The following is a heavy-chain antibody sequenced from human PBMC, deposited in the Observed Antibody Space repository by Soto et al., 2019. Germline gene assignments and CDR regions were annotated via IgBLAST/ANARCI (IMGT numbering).Heavy chain of an antibody. V-gene: IGHV4-31*03. CDR3: ARLLGSGNYLGIFDAFDI. CDR2: ISYSGST. CDR1: GGSISSSSYY. Sequence: SETLSLTCTVSGGSISSSSYYWSWIRQFPGKGLEWIGHISYSGSTNSNPSLRSRLSMSVDTSKNQFSLELSSVTAADTAVYYCARLLGSGNYLGIFDAFDIWGQGTVVTVSS. D-gene: IGHD1-26*01. J-gene: IGHJ3*02.